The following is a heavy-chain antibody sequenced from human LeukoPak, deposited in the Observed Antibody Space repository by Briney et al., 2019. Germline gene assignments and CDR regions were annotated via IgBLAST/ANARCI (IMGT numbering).Heavy chain of an antibody. CDR3: ARDRNDFWSGYYFDY. V-gene: IGHV4-4*07. CDR1: GGSISSYY. CDR2: IYTSGST. Sequence: SETLSLTCTVSGGSISSYYWSWIRQPAGKGLEWIGRIYTSGSTIYNPSLKSRVTMSVDTSKNQFSLKLSSVTAADTAVYYCARDRNDFWSGYYFDYWGQGTLVTVSS. J-gene: IGHJ4*02. D-gene: IGHD3-3*01.